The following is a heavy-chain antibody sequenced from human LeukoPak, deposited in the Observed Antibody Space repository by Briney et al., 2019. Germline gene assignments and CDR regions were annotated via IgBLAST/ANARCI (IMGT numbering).Heavy chain of an antibody. CDR1: GFTFSSYW. Sequence: GGSLRLSCAASGFTFSSYWMSWVRQAPGKGLEWVANIKQDGSEKYYVDSVKGRFPISRDNAKNSLYLQMNSLRAEDTAVYYCARDYGDYEGYFDYWGQGTLVTVSS. CDR3: ARDYGDYEGYFDY. J-gene: IGHJ4*02. D-gene: IGHD4-17*01. CDR2: IKQDGSEK. V-gene: IGHV3-7*01.